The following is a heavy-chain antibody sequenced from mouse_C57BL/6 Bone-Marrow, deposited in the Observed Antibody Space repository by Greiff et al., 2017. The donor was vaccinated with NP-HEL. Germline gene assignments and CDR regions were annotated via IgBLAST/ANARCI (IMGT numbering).Heavy chain of an antibody. CDR1: GYAFTNYL. Sequence: QVQLQQSGAELVRPGTSVKVSCKASGYAFTNYLIEWVKQRPGQGLEWIGVINPGSGGTNYNEKFKGKATLTADKSSSTAYMQLSSLTSEDSAVYFCARRGIYYGSSEDYGGQGTTLTVSS. CDR2: INPGSGGT. V-gene: IGHV1-54*01. CDR3: ARRGIYYGSSEDY. J-gene: IGHJ2*01. D-gene: IGHD1-1*01.